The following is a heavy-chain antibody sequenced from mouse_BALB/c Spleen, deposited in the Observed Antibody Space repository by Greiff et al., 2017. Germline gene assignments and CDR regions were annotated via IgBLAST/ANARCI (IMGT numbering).Heavy chain of an antibody. V-gene: IGHV14-4*02. CDR1: GFNIKDYY. D-gene: IGHD2-4*01. Sequence: VHVKQSGAELVRSGASVKLSCTASGFNIKDYYMHWVKQRPEQGLEWIGWIDPENGDTEYAPKFQGKATMTADTSSNTAYLQLSSLTSEDTAVYYCNPTMITTDYWGQGTTLTVSS. CDR2: IDPENGDT. CDR3: NPTMITTDY. J-gene: IGHJ2*01.